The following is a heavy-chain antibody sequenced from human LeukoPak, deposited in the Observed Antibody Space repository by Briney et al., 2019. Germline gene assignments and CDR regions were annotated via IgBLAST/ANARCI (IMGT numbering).Heavy chain of an antibody. V-gene: IGHV4-34*01. D-gene: IGHD2-15*01. J-gene: IGHJ5*02. CDR2: INHSGIT. CDR3: ARAVIVVAAATQRNWFDP. Sequence: PSETLSLTCAVYGGSFSGYYWSWIRQPPGKGLEWIGEINHSGITDYNPSLRSRVTISVDTSKNQFSLKLSSVTAADTAIYYCARAVIVVAAATQRNWFDPWGQGTLVTVSS. CDR1: GGSFSGYY.